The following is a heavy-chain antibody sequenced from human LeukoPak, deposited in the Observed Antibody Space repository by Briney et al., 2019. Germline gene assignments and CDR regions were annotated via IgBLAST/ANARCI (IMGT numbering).Heavy chain of an antibody. CDR3: AKDIYSSSWFYFDY. CDR1: GFTFDDYA. CDR2: ITWNSGSI. J-gene: IGHJ4*02. V-gene: IGHV3-9*01. Sequence: GGSLRLSCAASGFTFDDYAMHWVRQTPGKGLEWVSGITWNSGSIGYADSEKGRFTISRDNAKNSLYLQMNSLRAEDTALYYCAKDIYSSSWFYFDYWGQGTLVTVSS. D-gene: IGHD6-13*01.